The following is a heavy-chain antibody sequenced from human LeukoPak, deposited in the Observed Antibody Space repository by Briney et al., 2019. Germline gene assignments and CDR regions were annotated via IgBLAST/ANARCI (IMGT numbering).Heavy chain of an antibody. CDR2: INPNSDYT. V-gene: IGHV1-2*02. CDR1: GYTFTDYY. J-gene: IGHJ3*02. Sequence: GASVKVSCKASGYTFTDYYIHWVRQAPGQGLEWMGWINPNSDYTFYAQKFQGRVTLTRDTSISTAYMEMSRLRSDDTAVYYCARNLWFGESSDAFDMWGQGTMVTVSS. CDR3: ARNLWFGESSDAFDM. D-gene: IGHD3-10*01.